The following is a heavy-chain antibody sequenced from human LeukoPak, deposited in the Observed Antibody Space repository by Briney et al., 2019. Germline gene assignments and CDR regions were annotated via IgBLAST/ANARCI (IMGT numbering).Heavy chain of an antibody. J-gene: IGHJ4*02. CDR2: IYYSGST. CDR1: GGSISSSSYY. V-gene: IGHV4-39*07. Sequence: PSETLSLTCTVSGGSISSSSYYWGWIRQPPGKGLEWIGSIYYSGSTYYNPSLKSRVTISVDTSKNQFSLKLSSVTAADTAVYYCARETYYYDSSGYSPYGPFDYWGQGTLVTVSS. CDR3: ARETYYYDSSGYSPYGPFDY. D-gene: IGHD3-22*01.